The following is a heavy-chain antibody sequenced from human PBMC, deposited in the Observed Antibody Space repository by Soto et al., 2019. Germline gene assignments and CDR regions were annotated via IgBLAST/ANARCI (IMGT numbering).Heavy chain of an antibody. CDR3: ARVDDFWRPKLHWFDP. V-gene: IGHV1-69*01. D-gene: IGHD3-3*01. CDR1: GGTFSSYA. CDR2: FIPIFGTA. J-gene: IGHJ5*02. Sequence: QVQLVQSGAEVKKPGSSVKDSCKASGGTFSSYAISWVRQAPGQGLEWMGGFIPIFGTANYAQKFQGRVTITADESTSKAYMELSSLRSEDTAVDYYARVDDFWRPKLHWFDPWGHGTLVTVSS.